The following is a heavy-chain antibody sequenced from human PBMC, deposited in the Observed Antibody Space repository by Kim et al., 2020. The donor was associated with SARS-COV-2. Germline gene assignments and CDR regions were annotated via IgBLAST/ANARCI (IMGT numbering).Heavy chain of an antibody. CDR3: ARDSATWIQLWLLGFDY. V-gene: IGHV3-30-3*01. CDR2: ISYDGSNK. Sequence: GGSLRLSCAASGFTFSSYAMHWVRQAPGKGLEWVAVISYDGSNKYYADSVKGRFTISRDNSKNTLYLQMNSLRAEDTAVYYCARDSATWIQLWLLGFDYWGQGTLVTVSS. CDR1: GFTFSSYA. J-gene: IGHJ4*02. D-gene: IGHD5-18*01.